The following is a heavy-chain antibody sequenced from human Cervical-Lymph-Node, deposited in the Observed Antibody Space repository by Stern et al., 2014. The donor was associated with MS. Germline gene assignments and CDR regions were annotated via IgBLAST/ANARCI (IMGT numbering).Heavy chain of an antibody. Sequence: QLQLQESGPGLVKPSQTLSLTCTVSGGSISSGGYYWSWIRQHPGKGLEWIGYIYYSGSTYYNPSLKSRVTISVDTSKNQFSLKLSSVTAADTAVYYCARDLPGTSRYWFFDLWGRGTLVTVSS. J-gene: IGHJ2*01. CDR2: IYYSGST. CDR1: GGSISSGGYY. CDR3: ARDLPGTSRYWFFDL. D-gene: IGHD7-27*01. V-gene: IGHV4-31*03.